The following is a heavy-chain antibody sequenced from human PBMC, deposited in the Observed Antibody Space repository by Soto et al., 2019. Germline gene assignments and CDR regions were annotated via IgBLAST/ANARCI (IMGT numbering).Heavy chain of an antibody. D-gene: IGHD6-13*01. CDR2: INAGNGNT. J-gene: IGHJ5*02. V-gene: IGHV1-3*01. CDR3: ARDSYGSTNNCFDP. Sequence: ASVKVSCKASGYTFTSYAMHWVRQAPGQRLEWMGWINAGNGNTKYLQKFQGRVTITRDTSASTAYMELSSLRSEDTAVYYCARDSYGSTNNCFDPWGQGTLVTVAS. CDR1: GYTFTSYA.